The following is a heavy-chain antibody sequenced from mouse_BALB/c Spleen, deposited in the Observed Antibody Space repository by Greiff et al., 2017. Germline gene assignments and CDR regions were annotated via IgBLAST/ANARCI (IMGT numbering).Heavy chain of an antibody. D-gene: IGHD3-3*01. CDR2: INPSTGYT. CDR3: ARRTGLGYYFDY. Sequence: VQLQESGAELAKPGASVKMSCKASGYTFTSYWMHWVKQRPGQGLEWIGYINPSTGYTEYNQKFKDKATLTADKSSSTAYMQLSSLTSEDSAVYYCARRTGLGYYFDYWGQGTTLTVSS. V-gene: IGHV1-7*01. J-gene: IGHJ2*01. CDR1: GYTFTSYW.